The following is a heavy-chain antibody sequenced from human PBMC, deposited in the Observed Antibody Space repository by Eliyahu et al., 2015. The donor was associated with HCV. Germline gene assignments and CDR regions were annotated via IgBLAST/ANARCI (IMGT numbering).Heavy chain of an antibody. CDR1: GLIFXXYG. D-gene: IGHD6-6*01. CDR3: ATDRNEYKYFDY. Sequence: QVQLVESGGGVVQPGXSLRLSXAAXGLIFXXYGMHWFRQAPGKGLEWVAVIXYXGSNKYYADSVKGRFTISRDNSKNTLFLQMNSLRAEDTAVYYCATDRNEYKYFDYWGQGALVTVSS. V-gene: IGHV3-33*01. CDR2: IXYXGSNK. J-gene: IGHJ4*02.